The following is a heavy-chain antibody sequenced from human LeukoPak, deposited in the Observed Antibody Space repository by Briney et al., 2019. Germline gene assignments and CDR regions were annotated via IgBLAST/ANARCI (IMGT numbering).Heavy chain of an antibody. CDR3: AKDFNWGWDY. CDR2: VLSDGSRK. Sequence: GGSLRLSCAVSGFTFSSHGMHWVRQARGKGLEWVAYVLSDGSRKYYADSVKGRFTISRDDSKNTLFLQMNSLRPEDTALYYCAKDFNWGWDYWGQGTLVTVSS. V-gene: IGHV3-30*02. CDR1: GFTFSSHG. J-gene: IGHJ4*02. D-gene: IGHD7-27*01.